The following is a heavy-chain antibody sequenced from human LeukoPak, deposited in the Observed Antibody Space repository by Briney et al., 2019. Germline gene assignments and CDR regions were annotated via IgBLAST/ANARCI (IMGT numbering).Heavy chain of an antibody. CDR1: GFTFNDHY. J-gene: IGHJ4*02. D-gene: IGHD4-11*01. V-gene: IGHV3-72*01. Sequence: GGSLRLSCAASGFTFNDHYMDWVRQAPGKGLEWVCRTSNKANSFTTEYAASVRGRSTISRDDSKNSLYLQMNSLKTEDTAVYYCARGNDYNRRSFDYWGQGTLVTVSS. CDR3: ARGNDYNRRSFDY. CDR2: TSNKANSFTT.